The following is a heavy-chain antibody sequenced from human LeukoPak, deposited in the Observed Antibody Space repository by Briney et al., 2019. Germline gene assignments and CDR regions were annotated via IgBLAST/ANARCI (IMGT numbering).Heavy chain of an antibody. J-gene: IGHJ4*02. Sequence: SSETLSLTCTVSGGSIRSSSYYWGWIRQPPGKGLEWIGSIDYSGNPYSNPSLKSRLTVSVDTSRNQFSLKLSSMTAADTAVYYCARLANWYGSGSYHPSFDYWGQGTLVTVSS. CDR1: GGSIRSSSYY. CDR3: ARLANWYGSGSYHPSFDY. CDR2: IDYSGNP. D-gene: IGHD3-10*01. V-gene: IGHV4-39*01.